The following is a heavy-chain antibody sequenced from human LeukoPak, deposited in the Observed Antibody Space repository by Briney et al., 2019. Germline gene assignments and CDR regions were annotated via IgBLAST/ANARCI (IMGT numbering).Heavy chain of an antibody. Sequence: GGSLRLSCAASGFTFDDYGMSWVRHAPGKGLEWVSGINWNGGSTGYADSVKGRFTISRDNAKNSLYLQMHSLRAEDMAVYYCARDYNKGDPFDIWGQGTMVAVSS. CDR3: ARDYNKGDPFDI. CDR2: INWNGGST. J-gene: IGHJ3*02. CDR1: GFTFDDYG. D-gene: IGHD5-24*01. V-gene: IGHV3-20*04.